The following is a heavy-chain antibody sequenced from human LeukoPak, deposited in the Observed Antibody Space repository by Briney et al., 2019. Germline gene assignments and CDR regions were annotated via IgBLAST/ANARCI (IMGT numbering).Heavy chain of an antibody. Sequence: GASVKVPCKASGYTFTSYYMHWVRQAPGRGHEWMGRVNPNSGGTKYAQKFQGRVTMTRDTSISTVYMELSSLRSDDTAVYYWGRDLPPAPSVSDYWGQGTLVTVSS. CDR3: GRDLPPAPSVSDY. V-gene: IGHV1-2*02. D-gene: IGHD2-2*01. CDR1: GYTFTSYY. J-gene: IGHJ4*02. CDR2: VNPNSGGT.